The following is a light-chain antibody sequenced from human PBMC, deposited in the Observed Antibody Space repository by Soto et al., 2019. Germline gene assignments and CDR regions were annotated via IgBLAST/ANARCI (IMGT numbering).Light chain of an antibody. V-gene: IGLV2-14*01. CDR1: SSDVGGYNY. CDR2: DVS. Sequence: QSALTQPASVSGSPGQSLTISCTGTSSDVGGYNYVSWYQQHPGKAPKLMIYDVSNRPSGVSNRFSGSKSDNTASLTISGLQAEDEADYYCSSYTSSSTLVFGGGTKVTVL. J-gene: IGLJ2*01. CDR3: SSYTSSSTLV.